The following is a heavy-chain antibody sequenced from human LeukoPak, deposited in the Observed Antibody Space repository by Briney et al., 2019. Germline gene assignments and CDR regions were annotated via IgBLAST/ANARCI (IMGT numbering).Heavy chain of an antibody. D-gene: IGHD1-14*01. CDR1: GASISGHY. CDR2: ISRIGNT. J-gene: IGHJ3*02. CDR3: ARDRISINALDM. V-gene: IGHV4-59*11. Sequence: KASETLSLTCTVSGASISGHYLTWIRQPPGKGLEWIGYISRIGNTNYNPSLKSRVTISVDTSKNQFSLKLTSVTAADTAVYYCARDRISINALDMWGQGTMVTVCS.